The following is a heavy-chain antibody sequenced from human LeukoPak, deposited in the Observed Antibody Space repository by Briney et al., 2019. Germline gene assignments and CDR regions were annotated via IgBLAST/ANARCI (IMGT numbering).Heavy chain of an antibody. CDR1: GFIFSSYA. CDR3: ARPIVGTLRGFEY. V-gene: IGHV3-23*01. Sequence: PGGSLRLSCAASGFIFSSYAMSWVRQAPGKAPEWVSSISGSGAYYADSVKGRFTISRDNSKDTLYLQMNSLGAEDTALYYCARPIVGTLRGFEYWGQGTLVTVSS. CDR2: ISGSGA. J-gene: IGHJ4*02. D-gene: IGHD1-26*01.